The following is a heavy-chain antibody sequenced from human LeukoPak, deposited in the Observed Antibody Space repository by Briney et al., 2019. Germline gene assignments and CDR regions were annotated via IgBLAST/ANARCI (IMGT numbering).Heavy chain of an antibody. V-gene: IGHV4-34*01. CDR1: GGSISSYY. CDR3: ARIGYSYVRFDY. CDR2: INHSGST. Sequence: SETLSLTCTVSGGSISSYYWSRIRQPPGKGLEWIGEINHSGSTNYNPSLKSRVTISVDTSKNQFSLKLSSVAAADTAVYYCARIGYSYVRFDYWGQGTLVTVSS. J-gene: IGHJ4*02. D-gene: IGHD5-18*01.